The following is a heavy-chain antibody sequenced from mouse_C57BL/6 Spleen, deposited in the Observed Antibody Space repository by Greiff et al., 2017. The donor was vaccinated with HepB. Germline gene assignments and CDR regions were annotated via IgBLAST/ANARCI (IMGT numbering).Heavy chain of an antibody. CDR3: ARSYDDY. CDR1: GYTFTSYW. Sequence: VQLQQPGAELVKPGASVKLSCKASGYTFTSYWMQWVKQRPGQGLEWIGEIDPSDSYTNYNQKFKGKATLTVDTSSSTAYMQLSSLTSEDSAVYYCARSYDDYWGQGTTLTVSS. D-gene: IGHD2-12*01. V-gene: IGHV1-50*01. CDR2: IDPSDSYT. J-gene: IGHJ2*01.